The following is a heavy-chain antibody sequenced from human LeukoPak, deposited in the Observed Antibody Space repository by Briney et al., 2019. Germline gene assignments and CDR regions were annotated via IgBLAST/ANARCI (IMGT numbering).Heavy chain of an antibody. CDR2: IYYSGST. V-gene: IGHV4-31*03. J-gene: IGHJ4*02. Sequence: SETLSLTCTVSGGSTSSGGYYWSWIRQHPGKGLEWIGYIYYSGSTYYNPSLKSRVTISVDTSKNQFSLKLSSVTAADTAVYYCATGYSSSWTLDYWGQGTLVTVSS. CDR3: ATGYSSSWTLDY. CDR1: GGSTSSGGYY. D-gene: IGHD6-13*01.